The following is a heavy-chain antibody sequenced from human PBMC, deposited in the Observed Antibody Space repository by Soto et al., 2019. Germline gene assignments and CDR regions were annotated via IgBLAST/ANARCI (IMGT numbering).Heavy chain of an antibody. CDR2: IKASNGNT. CDR3: ARDLAYSDFDVHY. V-gene: IGHV1-3*01. Sequence: GASGKVSCKASGYTFTSYAMNWVRQAPGQRLEWVGWIKASNGNTHYAQKFQGRVTMTTDTSTSTAFMELRSLRSDDTAVYYCARDLAYSDFDVHYRGQGTLVTVPS. CDR1: GYTFTSYA. D-gene: IGHD4-17*01. J-gene: IGHJ4*02.